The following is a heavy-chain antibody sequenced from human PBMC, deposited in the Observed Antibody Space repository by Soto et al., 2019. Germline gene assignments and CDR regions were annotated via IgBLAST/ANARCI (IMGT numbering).Heavy chain of an antibody. J-gene: IGHJ4*02. CDR2: INHSGST. D-gene: IGHD3-16*02. CDR3: AREFLYYDYVWGSYRLAQIDY. Sequence: NPSETLSLTCAVYGGSFSGYYWSWIRQPPGKGLEWIGEINHSGSTNYNPSLKSRVTISVDTSKNQFSLKLSSVTAADTAVYYCAREFLYYDYVWGSYRLAQIDYWGQGTLVTVSS. V-gene: IGHV4-34*01. CDR1: GGSFSGYY.